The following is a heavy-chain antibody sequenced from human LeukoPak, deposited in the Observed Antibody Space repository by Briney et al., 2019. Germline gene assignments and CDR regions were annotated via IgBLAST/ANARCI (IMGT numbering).Heavy chain of an antibody. CDR3: ARGKGTRIAAAGSRNYYYYMDV. J-gene: IGHJ6*03. V-gene: IGHV4-38-2*01. CDR2: IYHSGST. Sequence: SETLSLTXAVSGYSISSGYYWGWIRQPPGKGLEWIGSIYHSGSTYYNPSLKSRVTISVDTSKNQFSLKLSSVTAADTAVYYCARGKGTRIAAAGSRNYYYYMDVWGKGTTVTVSS. D-gene: IGHD6-13*01. CDR1: GYSISSGYY.